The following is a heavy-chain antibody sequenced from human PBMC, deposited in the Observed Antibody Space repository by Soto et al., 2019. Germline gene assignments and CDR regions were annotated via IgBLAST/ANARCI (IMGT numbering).Heavy chain of an antibody. CDR3: TRDSIPAVTTREAYYYYGMDV. D-gene: IGHD4-4*01. CDR2: IRSKAYGGTT. CDR1: GFTFGDYA. V-gene: IGHV3-49*04. J-gene: IGHJ6*02. Sequence: GGSLRLSCTASGFTFGDYAMSWVRQAPGKGLEWVGFIRSKAYGGTTEYAASVKGRFTISRSDSKSIAYLQMNSLKTEDTAVYYCTRDSIPAVTTREAYYYYGMDVWGQGTTVTVSS.